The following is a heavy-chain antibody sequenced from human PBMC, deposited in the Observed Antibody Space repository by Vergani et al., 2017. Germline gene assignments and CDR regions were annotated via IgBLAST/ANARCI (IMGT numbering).Heavy chain of an antibody. J-gene: IGHJ3*02. Sequence: EVQLVESGGGLVQPGGSLRLSCAASGFTFSSYDMHWVRQATGKGLDWVSAIGTAGDTYYPGSVKGRFTISRENAKNSLYLQMNSLRAGDTAVYYCARAGGYCSGGSCYWGAFDIWGQGTMVTVSS. D-gene: IGHD2-15*01. CDR1: GFTFSSYD. CDR3: ARAGGYCSGGSCYWGAFDI. V-gene: IGHV3-13*01. CDR2: IGTAGDT.